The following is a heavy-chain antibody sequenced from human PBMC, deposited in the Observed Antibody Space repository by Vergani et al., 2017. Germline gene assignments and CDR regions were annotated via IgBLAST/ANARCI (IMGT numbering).Heavy chain of an antibody. J-gene: IGHJ4*02. Sequence: EVQLVESGGGLVQPGGSLRLSCAASGFTFSSYSMNWVRQAPGKGPEWLSYITRTSDDIFYADSVKGRFTISRDNAKNSLYLQMNSLSVEDTAVYYCATDARYIVTRPGGFDYWGRGTLVTVSS. CDR1: GFTFSSYS. CDR3: ATDARYIVTRPGGFDY. V-gene: IGHV3-48*01. CDR2: ITRTSDDI. D-gene: IGHD4-11*01.